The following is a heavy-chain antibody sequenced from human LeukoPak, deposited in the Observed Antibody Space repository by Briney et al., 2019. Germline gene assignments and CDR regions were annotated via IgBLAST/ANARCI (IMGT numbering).Heavy chain of an antibody. D-gene: IGHD5-24*01. J-gene: IGHJ3*02. CDR3: ARVRDGYNEGAFDI. Sequence: SVKVSCKASGGTFSSYAISWVRQAPGQGLEWMGRIIPILGIANYAQKFQGRVTITADKSTSTAYMELSSLRSEDTAVYYCARVRDGYNEGAFDIWGQGTMVTVSS. CDR2: IIPILGIA. V-gene: IGHV1-69*04. CDR1: GGTFSSYA.